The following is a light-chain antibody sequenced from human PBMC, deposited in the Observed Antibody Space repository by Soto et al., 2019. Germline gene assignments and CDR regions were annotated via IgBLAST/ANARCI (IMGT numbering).Light chain of an antibody. V-gene: IGKV3-15*01. CDR3: QQYNNWPRLT. Sequence: EIVLTQSPGTLSLSPGERATLSCRASQSISSSYLAWYQQKPGQAPRLLIQGASTRATGIPARFSGSGSGTEFTLTISSLQSEDFAVYYCQQYNNWPRLTFGGGTKVDI. CDR2: GAS. J-gene: IGKJ4*01. CDR1: QSISSSY.